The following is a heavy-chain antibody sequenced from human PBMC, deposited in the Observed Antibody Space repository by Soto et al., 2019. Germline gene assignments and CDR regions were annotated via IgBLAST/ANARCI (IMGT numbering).Heavy chain of an antibody. CDR3: ASPREIYNWLDT. CDR1: GDTFNSYV. V-gene: IGHV1-69*06. J-gene: IGHJ5*02. D-gene: IGHD1-26*01. Sequence: QVQLVQSGAEVKTPGSSVEVSCKAAGDTFNSYVVSWVRQAPGQGLEWMGGIIFIFGAPNYAQKFQGRVTLTPDKSTDAAYRKLSGLSSDDTAHYYGASPREIYNWLDTWGQGTLVTVSA. CDR2: IIFIFGAP.